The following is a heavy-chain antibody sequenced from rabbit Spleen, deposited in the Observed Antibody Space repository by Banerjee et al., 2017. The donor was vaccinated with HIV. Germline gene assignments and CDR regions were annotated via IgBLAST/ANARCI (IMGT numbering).Heavy chain of an antibody. CDR1: GVSFSDKDV. V-gene: IGHV1S47*01. J-gene: IGHJ4*01. CDR3: ASWDSNFGTNGNINL. Sequence: QEQLVESGGGLVQPEGSLTLTCKASGVSFSDKDVMCWVRQAPGKGLEWIAYIYPGFGITNYANSVKGRFTISGDNAQNTVFLRMTSLTASDTATYFCASWDSNFGTNGNINLWGPGTLVTVS. CDR2: IYPGFGIT. D-gene: IGHD4-2*01.